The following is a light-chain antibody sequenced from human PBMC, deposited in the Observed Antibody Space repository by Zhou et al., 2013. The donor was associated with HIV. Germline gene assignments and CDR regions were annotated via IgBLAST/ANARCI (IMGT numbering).Light chain of an antibody. J-gene: IGKJ1*01. CDR3: QESYSTSRGTWT. CDR2: AAS. V-gene: IGKV1-39*01. Sequence: DIQMTQSPSSLSASVGDRVTITCRASQSINNYLNWYQQKPGKAPKLLIYAASSLQSGVPSRFSGSGSGTDFTLTISSLQPEDFATYYCQESYSTSRGTWTFGQGTKVEIK. CDR1: QSINNY.